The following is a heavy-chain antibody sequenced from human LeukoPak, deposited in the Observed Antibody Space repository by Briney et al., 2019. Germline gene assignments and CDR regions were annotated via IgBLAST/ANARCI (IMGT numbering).Heavy chain of an antibody. V-gene: IGHV3-23*01. CDR3: ANSPRGYSYGTRQFDY. J-gene: IGHJ4*02. Sequence: GGSLRLSCAASGFTFSSYGMSWVRQAPGKGLECVSVISGSGGSTYYADSVKGRFTISRDNSKNTLYLQMNSLRAEDTAVYYCANSPRGYSYGTRQFDYWGQGTLVTASS. D-gene: IGHD5-18*01. CDR2: ISGSGGST. CDR1: GFTFSSYG.